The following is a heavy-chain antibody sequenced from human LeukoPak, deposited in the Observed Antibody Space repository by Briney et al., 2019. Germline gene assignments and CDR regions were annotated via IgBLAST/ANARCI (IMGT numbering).Heavy chain of an antibody. D-gene: IGHD2-21*01. CDR1: GGSISSSSYY. CDR2: IYYSGST. CDR3: ARLGPVVVIASDAFDI. J-gene: IGHJ3*02. Sequence: SETLSLTCTVSGGSISSSSYYWGWIRQPPGKGLEWIGSIYYSGSTYYNPSLKSRVTISVDTSKNQFSLKLSSVTAADTAVYYCARLGPVVVIASDAFDIWGQGTMVTVSS. V-gene: IGHV4-39*01.